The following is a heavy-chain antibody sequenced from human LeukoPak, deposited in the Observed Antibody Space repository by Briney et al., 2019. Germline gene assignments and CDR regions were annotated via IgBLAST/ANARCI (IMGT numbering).Heavy chain of an antibody. CDR3: ARDVAGSGSL. CDR2: INEHGSIT. Sequence: GGSLRLSCAASGFTVSSNYMSWVRQVPGKGLVWVARINEHGSITDYADSVKDRFTVSRDNAWNTLYLQMNSLRAEDTAVYYCARDVAGSGSLWGQGTLITVSS. CDR1: GFTVSSNY. D-gene: IGHD3-10*01. J-gene: IGHJ4*02. V-gene: IGHV3-74*01.